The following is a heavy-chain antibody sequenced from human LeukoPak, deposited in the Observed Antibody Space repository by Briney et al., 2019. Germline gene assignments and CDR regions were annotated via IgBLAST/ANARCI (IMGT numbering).Heavy chain of an antibody. J-gene: IGHJ4*02. CDR1: GYTFTSYD. D-gene: IGHD6-19*01. V-gene: IGHV1-8*01. CDR2: MNPNSGNT. CDR3: ARGGYSSGWYKLDFDY. Sequence: GASVKVSCKASGYTFTSYDINWVRQATGQGLEWMGWMNPNSGNTGYAQKFQGRVTMTRNTSISTAYMELRSLRSEDTAVYYCARGGYSSGWYKLDFDYWGQGTLVTVSS.